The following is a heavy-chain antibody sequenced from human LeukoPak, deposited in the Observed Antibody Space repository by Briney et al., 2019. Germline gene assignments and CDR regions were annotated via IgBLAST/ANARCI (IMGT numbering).Heavy chain of an antibody. CDR1: GGSISSSCYY. V-gene: IGHV4-39*07. CDR3: ARERGFTLTDVFDY. Sequence: SETLSLTCTVSGGSISSSCYYWSWIRQPPGKGLKWIGSIYYSRSTYYNPSLKSRVTISVDTSKNQFSLKLSSVAAADTAVYYCARERGFTLTDVFDYWGQGTLVTVSS. D-gene: IGHD1-14*01. J-gene: IGHJ4*02. CDR2: IYYSRST.